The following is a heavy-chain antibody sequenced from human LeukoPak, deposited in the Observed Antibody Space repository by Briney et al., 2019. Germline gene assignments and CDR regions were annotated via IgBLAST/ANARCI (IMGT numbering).Heavy chain of an antibody. J-gene: IGHJ3*02. CDR2: ISDSGTST. D-gene: IGHD3-10*01. Sequence: GGSLRLSCAASGFTFSDYYMSWVRQAPGKGLEWVSAISDSGTSTYYADSVKGRFTISRDNSKNTLYLQMNSLRAEDTAVYFCAKGGGTFDIWGQGTMVTVSS. CDR3: AKGGGTFDI. CDR1: GFTFSDYY. V-gene: IGHV3-23*01.